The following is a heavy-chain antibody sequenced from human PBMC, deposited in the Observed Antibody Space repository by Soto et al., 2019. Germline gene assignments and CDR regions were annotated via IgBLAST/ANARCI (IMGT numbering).Heavy chain of an antibody. D-gene: IGHD3-10*01. CDR2: MNPNSGNT. V-gene: IGHV1-8*01. CDR3: LGGSGRNYYQGFDV. J-gene: IGHJ6*02. CDR1: GYTFTSYE. Sequence: QVQLVQSGAEVKKPGASVKVSCKASGYTFTSYEINWVRQATGQGLEWMGWMNPNSGNTGYAQKFKGRVTMTRDTSISTAYMELSSLRSEDTAVYDCLGGSGRNYYQGFDVWGQGTTVTVSS.